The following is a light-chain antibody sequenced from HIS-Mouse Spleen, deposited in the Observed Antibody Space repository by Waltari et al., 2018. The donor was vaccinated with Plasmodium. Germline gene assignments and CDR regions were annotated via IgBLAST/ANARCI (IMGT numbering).Light chain of an antibody. Sequence: QSALTQPASVSGSPGQSITISCTGTSRDVGGYNYVSWYQKHPGKAPKLMIYEVSNRPSGVSNRFSGSKSGNTASLTISGLQAEDEADYYCSSYTSSSTLDVFGTGTKVTVL. V-gene: IGLV2-14*01. CDR3: SSYTSSSTLDV. CDR2: EVS. J-gene: IGLJ1*01. CDR1: SRDVGGYNY.